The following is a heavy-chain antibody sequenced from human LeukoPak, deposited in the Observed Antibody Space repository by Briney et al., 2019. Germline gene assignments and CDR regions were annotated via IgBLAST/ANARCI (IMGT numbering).Heavy chain of an antibody. Sequence: GGSLRLSCSVSGFTFSTYVVHWVRQAPGKGLEYVSAISSNGDNTYYADSVKGRFTISRDNSKNTLYLQMSSLRADDTAVYYCVRGTGYWGQGTLVTVSS. CDR3: VRGTGY. CDR2: ISSNGDNT. CDR1: GFTFSTYV. V-gene: IGHV3-64D*06. J-gene: IGHJ4*02.